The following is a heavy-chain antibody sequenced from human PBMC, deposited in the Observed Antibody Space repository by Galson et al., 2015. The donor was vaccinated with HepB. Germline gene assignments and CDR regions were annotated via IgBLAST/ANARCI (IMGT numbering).Heavy chain of an antibody. CDR3: ARGPYDSSGYRFDY. CDR2: MNPNSGNT. J-gene: IGHJ4*02. D-gene: IGHD3-22*01. V-gene: IGHV1-8*01. CDR1: GYTFRSYD. Sequence: SVKVSCKASGYTFRSYDINWVRQATGQGLEWMGWMNPNSGNTGYAQKFQGRVTMTKNTSISTAYMELSSLRSEDTAVYYCARGPYDSSGYRFDYWGQGTLVTVSS.